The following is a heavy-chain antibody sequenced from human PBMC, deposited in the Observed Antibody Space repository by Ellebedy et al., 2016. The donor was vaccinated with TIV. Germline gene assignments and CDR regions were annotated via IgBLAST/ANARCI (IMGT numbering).Heavy chain of an antibody. D-gene: IGHD3-10*01. V-gene: IGHV4-59*01. Sequence: GPLRLSXTVSDGSIRSYHWSWIRQSPGKGLEWIGYFHYSGTTNYNPSLKSRLSISVDTSKNQFSLNLSSVTAADTGVYYCARTSTMVRGALDYWGQGTLVTVSS. J-gene: IGHJ4*02. CDR3: ARTSTMVRGALDY. CDR1: DGSIRSYH. CDR2: FHYSGTT.